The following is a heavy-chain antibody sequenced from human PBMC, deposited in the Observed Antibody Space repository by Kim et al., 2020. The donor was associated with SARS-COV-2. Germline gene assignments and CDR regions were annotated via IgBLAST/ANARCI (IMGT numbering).Heavy chain of an antibody. V-gene: IGHV4-4*02. D-gene: IGHD5-12*01. CDR3: ARSEITGNMATRED. CDR2: IYHSGST. CDR1: GGSISSSNW. Sequence: SETLSLTCAVSGGSISSSNWWSWVRQPPGKGLEWIGEIYHSGSTNYNPSLKSRVTISVDKSKNQFSLKLSSVTAADTAVYYCARSEITGNMATREDWGQGTLVTVSS. J-gene: IGHJ4*02.